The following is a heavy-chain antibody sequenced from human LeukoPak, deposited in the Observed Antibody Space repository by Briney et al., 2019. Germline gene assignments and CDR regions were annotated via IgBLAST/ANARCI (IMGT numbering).Heavy chain of an antibody. CDR1: GFTFSSYW. V-gene: IGHV3-21*01. D-gene: IGHD5-12*01. Sequence: GGSLRLSCAASGFTFSSYWMSWVRQAPGKGLEWVSSISSSSSYIYYADSVKGRFTISRDNAKNSLYLQMNSLRAEDTAVYYCARVAIVATIGNDAFDIWGQGTMVTVSS. CDR3: ARVAIVATIGNDAFDI. CDR2: ISSSSSYI. J-gene: IGHJ3*02.